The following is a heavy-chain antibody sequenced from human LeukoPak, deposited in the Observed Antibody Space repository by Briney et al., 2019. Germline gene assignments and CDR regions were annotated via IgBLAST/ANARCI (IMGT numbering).Heavy chain of an antibody. D-gene: IGHD1-20*01. J-gene: IGHJ4*02. CDR1: GFTFSSYA. CDR3: ARAPRITGTTYYFDY. V-gene: IGHV3-30-3*01. CDR2: ISYDGSNK. Sequence: GGSLRLSCAASGFTFSSYAMHWVRQAPGKGLEWVAVISYDGSNKYYADSVKGRFTISRDNSKNTLYLQMNSLRAEDTAVYYCARAPRITGTTYYFDYWGQGTLVTVSS.